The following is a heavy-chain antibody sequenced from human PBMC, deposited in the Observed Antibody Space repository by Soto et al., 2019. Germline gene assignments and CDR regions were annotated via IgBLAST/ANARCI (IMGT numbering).Heavy chain of an antibody. CDR2: TRNKANSYTT. CDR3: ARGAMIVVRNYYYYYGMDV. CDR1: GFTFSDHY. D-gene: IGHD3-22*01. Sequence: EVQLVESGGGLVQPGGSLRLSCAASGFTFSDHYMDWVRQAPGKGLEWVGRTRNKANSYTTEYAASVKGRFTISRDDSKNSLYLQMNSLKTEDTAVYYCARGAMIVVRNYYYYYGMDVWGQGTTVTVSS. V-gene: IGHV3-72*01. J-gene: IGHJ6*02.